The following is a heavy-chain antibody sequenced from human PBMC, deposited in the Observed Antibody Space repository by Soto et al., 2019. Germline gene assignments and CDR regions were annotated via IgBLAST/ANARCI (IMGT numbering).Heavy chain of an antibody. CDR1: GFTFSSYA. CDR2: ISGSGGST. J-gene: IGHJ4*02. Sequence: GGSLRLSCAASGFTFSSYAMSWVRQAPGKGLEWVSAISGSGGSTYYADSVKGRFTISRDNSKNTLYLQMNSLRAEDTAVYYCAKANYITMIVVVITPFDYWGQGTLVTVSS. V-gene: IGHV3-23*01. CDR3: AKANYITMIVVVITPFDY. D-gene: IGHD3-22*01.